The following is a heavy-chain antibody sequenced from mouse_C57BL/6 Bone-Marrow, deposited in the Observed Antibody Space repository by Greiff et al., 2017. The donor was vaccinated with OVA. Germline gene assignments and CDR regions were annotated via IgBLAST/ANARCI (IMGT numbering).Heavy chain of an antibody. CDR2: IYPGDGDT. CDR3: ARAPLAGGAYYFDY. J-gene: IGHJ2*01. CDR1: GYAFSSSW. Sequence: QVHVKQSGPELVKPGASVKISCKASGYAFSSSWMNWVKQRPGKGLEWIGRIYPGDGDTNYNGKFKGKATLTADKSSSTAYMQRSSLTSEDSAVYFCARAPLAGGAYYFDYGGKGTTLTVSS. D-gene: IGHD1-1*01. V-gene: IGHV1-82*01.